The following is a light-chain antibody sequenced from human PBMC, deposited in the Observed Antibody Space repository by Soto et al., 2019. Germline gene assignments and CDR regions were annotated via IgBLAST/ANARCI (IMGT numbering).Light chain of an antibody. V-gene: IGLV2-8*01. CDR3: SSYAGSNNLV. CDR1: SSDVGGYNY. J-gene: IGLJ2*01. CDR2: EVA. Sequence: QSALTRPPSASGSPGQSVTISCTGTSSDVGGYNYVSWYQQHPGKAPKLMIFEVAKRPSGVPDRFSGSKSGKTASLTVSGLQAEDEADYYCSSYAGSNNLVFGGGTKLTVL.